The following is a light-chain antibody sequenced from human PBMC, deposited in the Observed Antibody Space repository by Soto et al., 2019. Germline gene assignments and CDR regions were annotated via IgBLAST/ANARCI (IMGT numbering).Light chain of an antibody. CDR3: QQYGHSPRT. CDR2: GTS. Sequence: EVVLPQSPGTLSLSRGERATLSCRASERIYSAYLGWYQQKPGQAPRLLIYGTSSRATGIPDRFSGSGSGTDFTLTISRLEPEDFAVYYCQQYGHSPRTFGQGTKVDNK. V-gene: IGKV3-20*01. CDR1: ERIYSAY. J-gene: IGKJ1*01.